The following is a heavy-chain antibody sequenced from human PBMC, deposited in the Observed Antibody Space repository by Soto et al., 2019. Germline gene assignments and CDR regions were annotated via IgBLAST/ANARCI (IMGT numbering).Heavy chain of an antibody. V-gene: IGHV4-4*07. CDR2: IYSSGTT. D-gene: IGHD3-10*02. CDR3: ARMFGRAANGAELES. Sequence: SETLSLTCSVSGGSISGHYRSWIRLPAGRRLQWVGRIYSSGTTNYNPSLKSRVRMSVDTDRNSFSLRLDSVTAADTAVYYCARMFGRAANGAELESWGQGGLVCVSS. CDR1: GGSISGHY. J-gene: IGHJ4*02.